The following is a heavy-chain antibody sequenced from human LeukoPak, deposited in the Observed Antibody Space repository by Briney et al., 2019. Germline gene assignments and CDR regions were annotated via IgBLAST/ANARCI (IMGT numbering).Heavy chain of an antibody. D-gene: IGHD2-15*01. V-gene: IGHV4-4*07. Sequence: PSETLSLTCAVSGGSISSYYWSWIRQPAGKGLEWIGRIYTSGSTNYNPSLKSRVTMSVDTSKNQFSLKLSSVTAADTAVYYCARVSKVGYCSGGSCYYYYGMGVWGQGTTVTVSS. CDR3: ARVSKVGYCSGGSCYYYYGMGV. CDR2: IYTSGST. J-gene: IGHJ6*02. CDR1: GGSISSYY.